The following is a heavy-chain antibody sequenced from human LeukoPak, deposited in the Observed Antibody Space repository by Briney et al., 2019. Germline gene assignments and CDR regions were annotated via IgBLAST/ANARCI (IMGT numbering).Heavy chain of an antibody. D-gene: IGHD3-22*01. CDR2: TYYRSKWYN. CDR1: GDSVSSNSAA. Sequence: SQTLSLTCAISGDSVSSNSAAWNWIRQSPSRGLEWLGRTYYRSKWYNDYAVSVKSRITINPDTSKNQFSLQLNSVTPEDTAVYYCARAAHSYDSSGYERGDAFDIWGQGTMVTVSS. J-gene: IGHJ3*02. CDR3: ARAAHSYDSSGYERGDAFDI. V-gene: IGHV6-1*01.